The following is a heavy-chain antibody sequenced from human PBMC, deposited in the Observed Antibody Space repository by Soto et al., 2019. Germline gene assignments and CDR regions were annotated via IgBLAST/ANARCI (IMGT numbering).Heavy chain of an antibody. CDR1: GYTFTGYY. CDR2: INPNSGGT. Sequence: ASVKVSCKASGYTFTGYYMHWVRQDPGQGLEWMGWINPNSGGTNYAQKFQCRVTMTRNTSISTAYMELSKLRSDLTSVYYCARDEGIVVVPTALYVNYYGMDVWGQGTTVTVSS. V-gene: IGHV1-2*02. CDR3: ARDEGIVVVPTALYVNYYGMDV. D-gene: IGHD2-2*01. J-gene: IGHJ6*02.